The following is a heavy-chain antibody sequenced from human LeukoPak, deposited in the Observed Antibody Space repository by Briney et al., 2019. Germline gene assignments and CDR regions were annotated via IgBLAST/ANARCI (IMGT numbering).Heavy chain of an antibody. J-gene: IGHJ4*02. CDR2: ISAYNGNT. CDR3: ARVPYYSGSYYGMFDY. D-gene: IGHD1-26*01. Sequence: GASVKVSCKASGYTFTSYGISWVRQAPGQGLEWMGWISAYNGNTNYAQKLQGRVTMTTDTSTSTAYMELRSLRSDDTAVYYCARVPYYSGSYYGMFDYWGQGTLVTVSS. CDR1: GYTFTSYG. V-gene: IGHV1-18*01.